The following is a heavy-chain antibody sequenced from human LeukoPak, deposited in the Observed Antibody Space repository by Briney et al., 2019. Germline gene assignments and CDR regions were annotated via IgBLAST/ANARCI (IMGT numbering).Heavy chain of an antibody. CDR3: ARVQYYDILTGYSHYCYMDV. Sequence: GGSLRLSCAASGFTVSSNYMSWVRQAPGKGLEWVSVIYSGGSTYYADSVKGRFTISRDNSKNTLYLQMNSLRAEDTAVYYCARVQYYDILTGYSHYCYMDVWGKGTTVTISS. CDR1: GFTVSSNY. CDR2: IYSGGST. J-gene: IGHJ6*03. V-gene: IGHV3-53*01. D-gene: IGHD3-9*01.